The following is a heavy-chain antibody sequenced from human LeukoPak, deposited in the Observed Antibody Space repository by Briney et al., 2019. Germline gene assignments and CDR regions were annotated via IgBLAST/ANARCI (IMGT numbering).Heavy chain of an antibody. V-gene: IGHV4-34*01. CDR2: INHSGST. CDR1: GGSFSGYY. J-gene: IGHJ4*02. CDR3: ARRPQVRDYVWGSYRFDY. D-gene: IGHD3-16*02. Sequence: SETLSLTCAVYGGSFSGYYWSWIRQPPGKGLEWIGEINHSGSTNYNPSLKSRVTISVDTSKNQFSLKLSSVTAADTAVYYCARRPQVRDYVWGSYRFDYWGQGTLVTVSS.